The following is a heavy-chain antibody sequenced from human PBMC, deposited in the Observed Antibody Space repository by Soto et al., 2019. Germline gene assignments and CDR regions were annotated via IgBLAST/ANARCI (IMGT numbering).Heavy chain of an antibody. D-gene: IGHD3-22*01. CDR1: GGSISSGGYY. Sequence: SETLSLTCTVSGGSISSGGYYWSWIRQHPGKGLEWIGYIYYSGSTYYNPSLKSRVTISVDTSKNQFSLKLSSVTAADTAVYYCARSMFYSDSTNYSPFEYWGQGTLVTVSS. CDR2: IYYSGST. J-gene: IGHJ4*02. V-gene: IGHV4-31*03. CDR3: ARSMFYSDSTNYSPFEY.